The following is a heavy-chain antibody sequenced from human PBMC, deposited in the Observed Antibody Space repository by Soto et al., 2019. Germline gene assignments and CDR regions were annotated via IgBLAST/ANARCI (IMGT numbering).Heavy chain of an antibody. J-gene: IGHJ6*02. Sequence: QVQLVESGGGVVQPGRSLRLSCAASGFTFSSYGMHWVRQAPGKGLEWVAVISYDGSNKYYADSVKGRFTISRDNSKNTLYLQMNSLRAEDTAVSYCAKDVVVGATTGLVDYYYYYGMDVWGQGTTVTVSS. V-gene: IGHV3-30*18. CDR3: AKDVVVGATTGLVDYYYYYGMDV. D-gene: IGHD1-26*01. CDR2: ISYDGSNK. CDR1: GFTFSSYG.